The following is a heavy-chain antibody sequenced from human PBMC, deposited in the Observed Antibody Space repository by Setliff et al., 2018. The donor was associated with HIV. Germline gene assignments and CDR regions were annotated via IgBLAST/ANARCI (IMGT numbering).Heavy chain of an antibody. V-gene: IGHV4-31*03. CDR1: GVTSGDYY. J-gene: IGHJ6*03. Sequence: PSETLSLTCTFSGVTSGDYYWTWIRQHPVKGLEWIGYIYSSGTKYYNPSLKSRLAISLDTSKNQFSLNLKSVTAEDTAVYYCARGCGDCSAYYYYMDVWGKGTTVTVSS. CDR3: ARGCGDCSAYYYYMDV. CDR2: IYSSGTK. D-gene: IGHD2-21*02.